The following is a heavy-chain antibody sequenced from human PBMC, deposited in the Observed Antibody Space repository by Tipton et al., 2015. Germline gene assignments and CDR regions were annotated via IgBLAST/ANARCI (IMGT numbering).Heavy chain of an antibody. CDR2: IFYSGTT. CDR3: SAEITSTSWN. V-gene: IGHV4-39*01. J-gene: IGHJ4*02. CDR1: GGSISNNNYH. D-gene: IGHD2-2*01. Sequence: LRLSCIVSGGSISNNNYHWAWIRQPPGKGLEWIASIFYSGTTYYRPSLESRATISVDTSKNQFSLRLNSVTAADTAVYYCSAEITSTSWNWDQGTLVTVSS.